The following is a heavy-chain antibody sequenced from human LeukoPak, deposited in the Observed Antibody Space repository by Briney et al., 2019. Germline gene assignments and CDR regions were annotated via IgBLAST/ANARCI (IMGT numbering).Heavy chain of an antibody. J-gene: IGHJ4*02. Sequence: SETLSLICAVYGGSFSGYYWSWIRQPPGKGLEWIGEINHSGSTNYNPSLKSRVTISVDTSKNQFSLKLSSVTAADTAVYYCARGPGYDFWSGYLPRYFDYWGQGTLVTVSS. V-gene: IGHV4-34*01. CDR1: GGSFSGYY. D-gene: IGHD3-3*01. CDR2: INHSGST. CDR3: ARGPGYDFWSGYLPRYFDY.